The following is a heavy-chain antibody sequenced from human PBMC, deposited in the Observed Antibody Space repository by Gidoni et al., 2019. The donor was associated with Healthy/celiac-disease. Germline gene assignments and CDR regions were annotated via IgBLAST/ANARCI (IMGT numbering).Heavy chain of an antibody. J-gene: IGHJ4*02. CDR3: ARGRRNIVVVPAAPSTLDY. CDR1: GWSFSGQY. CDR2: INHSGST. D-gene: IGHD2-2*01. Sequence: QVQLQQWGAGLLKPSATLSLTCAVYGWSFSGQYLGWTRQPPGKGLEWIGEINHSGSTNYNPSLKSRVAISVDTSKNQFSLKLSSVTAADTAVYYCARGRRNIVVVPAAPSTLDYWGQGTLVTVSS. V-gene: IGHV4-34*01.